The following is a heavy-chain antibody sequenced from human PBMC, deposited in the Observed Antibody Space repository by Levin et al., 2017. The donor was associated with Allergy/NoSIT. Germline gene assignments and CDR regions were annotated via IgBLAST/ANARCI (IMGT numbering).Heavy chain of an antibody. CDR2: IIPILGIA. CDR1: GGTFSSYT. J-gene: IGHJ4*02. D-gene: IGHD2-2*01. V-gene: IGHV1-69*02. Sequence: KISCKASGGTFSSYTISWVRQAPGQGLEWMGRIIPILGIANYAQKFQGRVTITADKSTSTAYMELSSLRSEDTAVYYCAGYCSSTSCYFDYWGQGTLVTVSS. CDR3: AGYCSSTSCYFDY.